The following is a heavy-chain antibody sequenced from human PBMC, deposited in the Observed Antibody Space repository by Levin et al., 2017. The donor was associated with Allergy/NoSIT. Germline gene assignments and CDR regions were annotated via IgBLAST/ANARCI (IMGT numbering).Heavy chain of an antibody. D-gene: IGHD1-26*01. Sequence: SETLSLTCAVYGGSFSGYYWSWIRQPPGKGLEWIGEINHSGSTNYNPSLKSRVTISVDTSKNQFSLKLSSVTAADTAVYYCASGVGAIPFDYWGQGTLVTVSS. CDR1: GGSFSGYY. CDR2: INHSGST. CDR3: ASGVGAIPFDY. J-gene: IGHJ4*02. V-gene: IGHV4-34*01.